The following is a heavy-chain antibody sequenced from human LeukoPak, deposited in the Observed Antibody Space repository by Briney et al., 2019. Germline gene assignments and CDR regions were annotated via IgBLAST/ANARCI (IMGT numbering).Heavy chain of an antibody. D-gene: IGHD4-17*01. V-gene: IGHV3-48*04. Sequence: GGSLRLSCAASGFTFSSYSMNWVRQAPGKGLEWVSYISSSGSTIYYADSVKGRFTISRDNAKNSLYLQMNSLRAEDTAVYYCAREGLRKAYYFDYWGQGTLVTVSS. CDR3: AREGLRKAYYFDY. J-gene: IGHJ4*02. CDR2: ISSSGSTI. CDR1: GFTFSSYS.